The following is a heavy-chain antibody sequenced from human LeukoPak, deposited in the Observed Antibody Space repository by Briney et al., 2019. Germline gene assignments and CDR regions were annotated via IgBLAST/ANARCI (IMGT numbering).Heavy chain of an antibody. D-gene: IGHD1-26*01. CDR1: GFTFSNYA. V-gene: IGHV3-23*01. CDR3: AKPLKPQPSYSGSYYGYYYGMDV. J-gene: IGHJ6*02. Sequence: PGGSLRLSCAASGFTFSNYAMSWVRQAPGKGLEWVSTISGGGGSTYYADSVKGRFTISRDNSKNTLYLQISSLRAEDTAVYYCAKPLKPQPSYSGSYYGYYYGMDVWGQGTTVTVSS. CDR2: ISGGGGST.